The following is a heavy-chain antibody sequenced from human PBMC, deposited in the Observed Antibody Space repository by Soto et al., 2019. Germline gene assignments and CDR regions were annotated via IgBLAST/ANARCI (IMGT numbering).Heavy chain of an antibody. J-gene: IGHJ1*01. D-gene: IGHD1-26*01. CDR1: GGSISSSNW. CDR2: IYHSGST. V-gene: IGHV4-4*02. Sequence: PSETLSLTCAVSGGSISSSNWWSWVRQPPGKGLEWIGEIYHSGSTNYNPSLKSRVTISVDKSKNQFSLKLSSVTAADTAVYYYARWEGEAGLLAYWGQGTLVTVSS. CDR3: ARWEGEAGLLAY.